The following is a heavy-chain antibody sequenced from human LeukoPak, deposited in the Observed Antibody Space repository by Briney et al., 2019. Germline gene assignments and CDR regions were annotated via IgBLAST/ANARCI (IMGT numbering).Heavy chain of an antibody. V-gene: IGHV3-11*05. CDR2: ISCSGTYI. CDR1: GFTFSDYG. J-gene: IGHJ4*02. Sequence: NPGGSLRLSCAASGFTFSDYGMSWIRQAPGKGLEWISDISCSGTYINYGDSVKGRFTISRDNAKNSLYLHMNSLRAEDTAIYYCARDSEGSYYDSSKLFFDYWGQGTLVTVSS. D-gene: IGHD3-22*01. CDR3: ARDSEGSYYDSSKLFFDY.